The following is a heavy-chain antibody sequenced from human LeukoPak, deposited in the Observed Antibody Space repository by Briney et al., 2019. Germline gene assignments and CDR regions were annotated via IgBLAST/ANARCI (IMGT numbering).Heavy chain of an antibody. D-gene: IGHD2-15*01. Sequence: GGSLRLSCAASGFTFSGYSMNWVRQAPGKGLEWVSSISSSSSYIYYADSVKGRFTISRDNAKNSLYLQMNSLRAEDTAVYYCARDPRYCSGGSCDRGYWGQGTLVTVSS. J-gene: IGHJ4*02. V-gene: IGHV3-21*01. CDR3: ARDPRYCSGGSCDRGY. CDR1: GFTFSGYS. CDR2: ISSSSSYI.